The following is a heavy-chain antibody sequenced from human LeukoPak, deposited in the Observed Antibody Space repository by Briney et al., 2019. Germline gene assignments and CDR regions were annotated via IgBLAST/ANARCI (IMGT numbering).Heavy chain of an antibody. J-gene: IGHJ4*02. Sequence: PSETLSPTCTVSGGSMTTHHWNWIRQTPGKGLEWIGYVFDSGRTKENPSLKSRVTLSADTSKNQLSLRLSSVTAADTAVYYCTTIKRGSIFGYFDFWGQGILVTVSS. D-gene: IGHD3-3*02. CDR1: GGSMTTHH. V-gene: IGHV4-59*11. CDR2: VFDSGRT. CDR3: TTIKRGSIFGYFDF.